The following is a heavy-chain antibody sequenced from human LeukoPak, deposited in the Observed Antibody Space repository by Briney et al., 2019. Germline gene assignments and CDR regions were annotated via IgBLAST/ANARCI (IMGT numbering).Heavy chain of an antibody. CDR3: ARGNDDYGDENYYYGMDV. V-gene: IGHV3-53*01. J-gene: IGHJ6*02. D-gene: IGHD4-17*01. CDR1: GITASNFY. Sequence: GGSLRLSCAASGITASNFYMMWVRQAPGKGLEWVSYISNNDVTKYADSVRGRLTISRDNSKNTLYLQMNSLRAEDTAVYCCARGNDDYGDENYYYGMDVWGQGTTVTVSS. CDR2: ISNNDVT.